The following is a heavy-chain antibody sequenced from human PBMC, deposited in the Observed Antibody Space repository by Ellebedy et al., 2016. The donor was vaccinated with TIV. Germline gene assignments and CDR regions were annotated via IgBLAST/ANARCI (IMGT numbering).Heavy chain of an antibody. J-gene: IGHJ4*02. CDR3: AKKVGTGLSLDY. CDR1: GFTFSSYA. CDR2: IKRDGSEK. Sequence: GESLKISCAASGFTFSSYAMRWVRQPPGKGLEWVANIKRDGSEKYYVDSVKGRFTISRDNSKSTLYLQMNSLRAEDTAVHYCAKKVGTGLSLDYWGQGMLVTVSS. V-gene: IGHV3-7*03. D-gene: IGHD2/OR15-2a*01.